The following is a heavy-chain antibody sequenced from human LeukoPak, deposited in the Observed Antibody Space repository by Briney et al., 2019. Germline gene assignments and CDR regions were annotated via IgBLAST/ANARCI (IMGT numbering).Heavy chain of an antibody. CDR1: GFTFSSYS. V-gene: IGHV3-48*04. CDR2: ISSSSSTI. Sequence: GGSLRLSCAASGFTFSSYSMNWVRQAPGKGLEWVSYISSSSSTIYYADSVKGRFTISRDNAKNSLYLQMNSLRAEDTAVYYCAKHDDVMVPAAIVDWGQGTLVTVSS. J-gene: IGHJ4*02. CDR3: AKHDDVMVPAAIVD. D-gene: IGHD2-2*02.